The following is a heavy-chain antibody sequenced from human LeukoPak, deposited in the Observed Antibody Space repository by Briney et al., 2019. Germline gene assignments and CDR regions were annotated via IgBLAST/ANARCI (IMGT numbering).Heavy chain of an antibody. D-gene: IGHD3-9*01. CDR1: GFTVISTH. CDR2: ISSSSAYI. Sequence: GGSLRLSCAVSGFTVISTHMSWVRQAPGKGLDWVASISSSSAYIQYADSVKGRFTISRDNAQNSLYLQMDSLRAEDTAVYYCVRDILTGYYGMDVWGQGTTVTVSS. V-gene: IGHV3-21*01. J-gene: IGHJ6*02. CDR3: VRDILTGYYGMDV.